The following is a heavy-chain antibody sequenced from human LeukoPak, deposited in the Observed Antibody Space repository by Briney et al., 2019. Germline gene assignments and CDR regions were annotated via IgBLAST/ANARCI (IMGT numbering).Heavy chain of an antibody. V-gene: IGHV3-48*04. CDR2: ISGSSSPT. CDR1: GFTFSTYG. D-gene: IGHD6-25*01. Sequence: GGSLRLSCAASGFTFSTYGMTWVRQAPGKGLEWVSYISGSSSPTFYADSVKGRFTISRDNAKNSLYLQMNSLRVEDTAVYYCAREPAAAGKNWFDPWGQGTLVTVSS. CDR3: AREPAAAGKNWFDP. J-gene: IGHJ5*02.